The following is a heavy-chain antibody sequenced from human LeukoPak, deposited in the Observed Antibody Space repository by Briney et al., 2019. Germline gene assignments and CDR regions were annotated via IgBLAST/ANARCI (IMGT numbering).Heavy chain of an antibody. D-gene: IGHD1-26*01. J-gene: IGHJ4*02. Sequence: SETLSLTCTVSGGSISSSSYYWGWIRQPPGKGLEWIGSIYYSGSTYYNPSLKSRVTISVDTSKNQFSLKLSSVTAADTAVYYCARVGGLVRFDYWGQGTLVTVSS. CDR2: IYYSGST. CDR3: ARVGGLVRFDY. V-gene: IGHV4-39*07. CDR1: GGSISSSSYY.